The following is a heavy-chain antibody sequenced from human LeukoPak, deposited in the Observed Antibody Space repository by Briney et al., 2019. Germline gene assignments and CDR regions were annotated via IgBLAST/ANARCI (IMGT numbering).Heavy chain of an antibody. CDR1: GFTFINAW. D-gene: IGHD1-26*01. J-gene: IGHJ4*02. Sequence: KSGGSLRLSCAASGFTFINAWMAWVRQAPGKGLEWVGRIKAKAHGGTIEYAAPVKGRFTISRHDSKNTLYLQMNSLKTEDTAVYYCTTDGVGVEGATYDNWGQGTLVSVSS. CDR2: IKAKAHGGTI. CDR3: TTDGVGVEGATYDN. V-gene: IGHV3-15*01.